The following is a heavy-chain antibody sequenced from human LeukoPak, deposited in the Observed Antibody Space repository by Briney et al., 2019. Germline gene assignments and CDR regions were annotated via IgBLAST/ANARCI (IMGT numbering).Heavy chain of an antibody. Sequence: SETLSLTCTVSGGSITSSPYHWAWIRQPPGRGPEWIATVSHSGATQYNPSLTSRVAISLDTSKNLFSLSLNSVTAADTAVFYCARSMVTTDRNFDHWGQGTLVTVSS. CDR3: ARSMVTTDRNFDH. V-gene: IGHV4-39*07. D-gene: IGHD2-21*02. CDR2: VSHSGAT. CDR1: GGSITSSPYH. J-gene: IGHJ4*02.